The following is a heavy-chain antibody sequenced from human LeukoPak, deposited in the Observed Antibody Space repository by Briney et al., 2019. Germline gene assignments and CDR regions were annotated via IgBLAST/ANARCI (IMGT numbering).Heavy chain of an antibody. D-gene: IGHD2-15*01. CDR1: GYIFTNYY. Sequence: ASVKVSCKASGYIFTNYYMHWVRQVPGQGLEWMGIINPSGGSTSYAQKFQGRVTMTRDTSTSAVYMELSSLRSDDTAVYYCANIQNDYWGQGTLVTVSS. CDR2: INPSGGST. J-gene: IGHJ4*02. CDR3: ANIQNDY. V-gene: IGHV1-46*01.